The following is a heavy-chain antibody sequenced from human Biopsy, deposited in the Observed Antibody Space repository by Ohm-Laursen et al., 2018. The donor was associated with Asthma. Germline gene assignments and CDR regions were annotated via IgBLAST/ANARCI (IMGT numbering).Heavy chain of an antibody. Sequence: LSLTCADSGFTFSDYYMSWTRQAPGEGLEWISYINGKSNSIEYADSVKGRFTISRDNAKNSLYLQMNSLRAEDTAVYYCARDSYSSGLYDDFESWGQGTLVTVSS. J-gene: IGHJ4*02. D-gene: IGHD6-19*01. V-gene: IGHV3-11*01. CDR1: GFTFSDYY. CDR3: ARDSYSSGLYDDFES. CDR2: INGKSNSI.